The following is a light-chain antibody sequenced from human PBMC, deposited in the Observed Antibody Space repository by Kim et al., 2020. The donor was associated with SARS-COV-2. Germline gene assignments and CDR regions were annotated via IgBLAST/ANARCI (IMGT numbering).Light chain of an antibody. CDR2: RDS. CDR1: NIGSKN. V-gene: IGLV3-9*01. CDR3: QVWDSSTAWV. Sequence: AVGRGGRVTCGGENIGSKNVHWYQQKPGQAPVLVIYRDSNRPSGIPERFSGSNSGNTATLTISRAQAGDEADYYCQVWDSSTAWVFGGGTQLTVL. J-gene: IGLJ3*02.